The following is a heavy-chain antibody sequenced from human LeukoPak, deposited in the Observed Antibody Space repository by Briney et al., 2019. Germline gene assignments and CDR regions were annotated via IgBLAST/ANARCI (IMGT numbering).Heavy chain of an antibody. Sequence: AGGSLRLSCAASGFTFSSYSMNWVRQAPGKGLEWVSSISSSSSYIYYADSVKGRFTISRDNAKNSLYLQMNSLRAEDTAVYYCARLRIVGATYFFDYWGQGTLVTVSS. CDR3: ARLRIVGATYFFDY. V-gene: IGHV3-21*01. CDR1: GFTFSSYS. CDR2: ISSSSSYI. J-gene: IGHJ4*02. D-gene: IGHD1-26*01.